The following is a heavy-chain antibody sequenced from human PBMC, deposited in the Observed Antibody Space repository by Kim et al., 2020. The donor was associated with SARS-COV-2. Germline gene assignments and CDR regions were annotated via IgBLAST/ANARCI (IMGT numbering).Heavy chain of an antibody. J-gene: IGHJ4*02. Sequence: GGSLRLSCAASGFTFSSYWMHWVRQAPGKGLVWVSRLNGDGSSTSYADSVKGRFTSSRDNAKNTLYLQMNSLRVEDTAVYYCASGPSRDGYLNDYWGQGTLVTVSS. CDR2: LNGDGSST. CDR1: GFTFSSYW. D-gene: IGHD5-12*01. V-gene: IGHV3-74*01. CDR3: ASGPSRDGYLNDY.